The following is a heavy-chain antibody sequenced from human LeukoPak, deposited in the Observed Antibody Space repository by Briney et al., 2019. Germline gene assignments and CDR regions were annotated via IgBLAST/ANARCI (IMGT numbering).Heavy chain of an antibody. CDR1: GGSFSGYY. CDR2: IYKSGSA. J-gene: IGHJ3*02. V-gene: IGHV4-59*01. D-gene: IGHD5-24*01. CDR3: ARMALTKSDAFDI. Sequence: SETLSLTCAVYGGSFSGYYWSWIRQPPGEGLEWLGYIYKSGSANYNPSLKSRVIISLDTSKNQFSLKLASVTAADTAVYYCARMALTKSDAFDIWGQGTMVTVST.